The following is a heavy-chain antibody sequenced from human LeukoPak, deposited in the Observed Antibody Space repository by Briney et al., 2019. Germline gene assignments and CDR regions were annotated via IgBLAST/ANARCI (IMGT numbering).Heavy chain of an antibody. J-gene: IGHJ5*02. CDR1: GGSISSSSYY. V-gene: IGHV4-39*07. CDR3: ARAIMITFGGVISYWFDP. Sequence: SETLSLTCTVSGGSISSSSYYWGWIRQPPGKGLEWIGSIYYSGSTYYNPSLKSRVTISVDTSKNQFSLKLSSVTAADTAVYYCARAIMITFGGVISYWFDPWGQGTLVTVSS. D-gene: IGHD3-16*02. CDR2: IYYSGST.